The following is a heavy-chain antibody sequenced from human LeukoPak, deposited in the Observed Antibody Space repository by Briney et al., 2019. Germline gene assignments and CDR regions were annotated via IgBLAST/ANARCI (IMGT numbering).Heavy chain of an antibody. CDR3: AVLWFRELFRDY. Sequence: ASVNVSCKASGYTFTGYYMHWVRQAPGQGLEWMGWTNPNSGGTNYAQKFQGRVTMTRDTSISTAYMELSRLRSDDTAVYYCAVLWFRELFRDYWGQGTLVTVSS. V-gene: IGHV1-2*02. CDR1: GYTFTGYY. CDR2: TNPNSGGT. D-gene: IGHD3-10*01. J-gene: IGHJ4*02.